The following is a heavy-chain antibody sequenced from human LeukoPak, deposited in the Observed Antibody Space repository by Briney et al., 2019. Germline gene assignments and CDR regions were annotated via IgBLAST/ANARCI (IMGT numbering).Heavy chain of an antibody. J-gene: IGHJ4*02. Sequence: SETLSLTCAVYGGSFSGYYWSWIRQPPGKGLEWIGEINHSGNTNYKPPLESRVTISVDTSKNLFSLKLTSVTAADTAVYYCARVGEYYDSSGLDYWGQGTLVTVSS. CDR2: INHSGNT. CDR3: ARVGEYYDSSGLDY. CDR1: GGSFSGYY. V-gene: IGHV4-34*01. D-gene: IGHD3-22*01.